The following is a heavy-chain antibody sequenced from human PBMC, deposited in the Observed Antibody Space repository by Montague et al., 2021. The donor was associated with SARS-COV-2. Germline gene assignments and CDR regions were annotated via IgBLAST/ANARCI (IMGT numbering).Heavy chain of an antibody. CDR1: GSSFNDYF. D-gene: IGHD3-10*01. J-gene: IGHJ6*02. CDR2: INHDGST. V-gene: IGHV4-34*01. Sequence: SETLSLTCAVYGSSFNDYFWTWIRQPPGKGLEWIGEINHDGSTNYNPSLKSRLTISVDTSKNQFSLNLTSVTAADAAVYYCARARGGRAVRVITYYYYHGMDVWGQGTPVTVSS. CDR3: ARARGGRAVRVITYYYYHGMDV.